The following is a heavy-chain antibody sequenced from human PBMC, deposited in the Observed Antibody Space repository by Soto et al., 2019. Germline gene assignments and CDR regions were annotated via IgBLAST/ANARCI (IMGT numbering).Heavy chain of an antibody. CDR1: GFTFSDNA. J-gene: IGHJ2*01. CDR2: ISGNGVT. V-gene: IGHV3-23*01. CDR3: ANKANWYFDL. Sequence: EVQLLESGGGLVQPGGSLRLSCAVSGFTFSDNAMSWVRQAPGKGPEWFSTISGNGVTYYPDSVKGRFTISRDNSKNTLYLQLNSLRAEDTAVYYCANKANWYFDLWGRGTLVSVSS.